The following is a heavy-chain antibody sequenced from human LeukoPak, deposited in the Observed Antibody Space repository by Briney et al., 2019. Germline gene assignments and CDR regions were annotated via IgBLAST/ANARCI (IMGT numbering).Heavy chain of an antibody. CDR3: AREVTAVAVNWFDP. D-gene: IGHD6-19*01. J-gene: IGHJ5*02. CDR2: INPDSGGT. CDR1: GHTFSGYY. V-gene: IGHV1-2*02. Sequence: ASVKVSCKASGHTFSGYYLHWVRQAPGQGLEWMGWINPDSGGTNYAQKFQGRVTMSGDTSISTAYMELSRLRSDDTAVYYCAREVTAVAVNWFDPWGQGTLVTVSS.